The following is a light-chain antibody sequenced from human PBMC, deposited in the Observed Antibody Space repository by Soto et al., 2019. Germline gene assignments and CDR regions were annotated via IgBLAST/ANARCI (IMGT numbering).Light chain of an antibody. V-gene: IGLV2-8*01. J-gene: IGLJ2*01. CDR1: RYDVGGYNY. Sequence: QSALTQPPSVSGSPGQSVTMSCTGSRYDVGGYNYVSWYQQHPGKAPKVIIYEVDKRPSGVSDRFSGSKSGYTASLTVSGLLSEDEADYFCCSYTVGDNVIFGGGTKLTVL. CDR3: CSYTVGDNVI. CDR2: EVD.